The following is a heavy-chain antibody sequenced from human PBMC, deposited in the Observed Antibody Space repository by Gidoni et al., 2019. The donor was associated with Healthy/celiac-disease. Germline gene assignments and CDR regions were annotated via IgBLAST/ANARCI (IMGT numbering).Heavy chain of an antibody. CDR2: IVVGSGNT. J-gene: IGHJ6*02. CDR1: GFTFPSSA. D-gene: IGHD3-22*01. CDR3: AAGHYDSSPYGMDV. V-gene: IGHV1-58*02. Sequence: HMQLVQSGPEVKKPGTSVKVSCKASGFTFPSSAMQWVRQARGQRLEWIGWIVVGSGNTNYEQKFQERVTITRDMSTSTAYMELSSLRSEDTAVYYCAAGHYDSSPYGMDVWGQGTTVTVSS.